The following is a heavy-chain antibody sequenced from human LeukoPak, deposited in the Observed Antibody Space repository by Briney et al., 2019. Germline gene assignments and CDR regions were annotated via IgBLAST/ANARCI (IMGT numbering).Heavy chain of an antibody. CDR2: ISSSSSTI. D-gene: IGHD5-12*01. V-gene: IGHV3-48*01. J-gene: IGHJ4*02. CDR1: GFTFSSYS. Sequence: GGSLRLSCAASGFTFSSYSMNWVRQAPGKGLEWVSYISSSSSTIYYADSVKGRFTISRDNAKNSLYLQMNSLRAEDTAVYYCARDLGYEDYWGQGTLVTVSS. CDR3: ARDLGYEDY.